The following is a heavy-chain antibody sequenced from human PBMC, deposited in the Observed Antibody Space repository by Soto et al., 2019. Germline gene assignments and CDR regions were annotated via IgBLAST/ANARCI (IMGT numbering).Heavy chain of an antibody. D-gene: IGHD2-2*01. CDR3: ATLGYCISTSCYANWFDP. CDR2: IIPIFGTA. CDR1: GGTFSSYA. V-gene: IGHV1-69*12. Sequence: QVQLVQSGAEVKKPGSSVKVSCKASGGTFSSYAISWVRQAPGQGLEWMGGIIPIFGTANYAQKFQGRVTITADESTSTAYMELSSLRSEDTAVYYCATLGYCISTSCYANWFDPWGQGTLVTVSS. J-gene: IGHJ5*02.